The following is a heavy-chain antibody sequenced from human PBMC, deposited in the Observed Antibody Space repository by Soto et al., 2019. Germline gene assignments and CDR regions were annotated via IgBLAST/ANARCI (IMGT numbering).Heavy chain of an antibody. CDR3: TRRYSDGWYSDY. J-gene: IGHJ4*02. D-gene: IGHD6-19*01. Sequence: QVQLVESGGGVVQPGRSLRLSCAASGFTFSGYGMHWVRQAPGKGLEWVAVIWYDGSNENYADSVKGRFTISRDNSKKTLYRQMNSLRAEDKAVYYCTRRYSDGWYSDYWGQGTLVTVSS. CDR2: IWYDGSNE. V-gene: IGHV3-33*01. CDR1: GFTFSGYG.